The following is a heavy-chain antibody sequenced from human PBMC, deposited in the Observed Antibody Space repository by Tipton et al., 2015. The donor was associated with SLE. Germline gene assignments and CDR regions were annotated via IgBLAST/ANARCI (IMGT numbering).Heavy chain of an antibody. CDR3: ARRPYYDKGNWFDP. Sequence: SLRLSCAASGFTFSSYGMHWVRQAPGKGLEWVAFIRYDGSNKYYADSVKGRFTISRDNSKNTLYLQMNSLRAEDTAVYYCARRPYYDKGNWFDPWGQGTLVTVSS. CDR1: GFTFSSYG. J-gene: IGHJ5*02. D-gene: IGHD3-9*01. CDR2: IRYDGSNK. V-gene: IGHV3-30*02.